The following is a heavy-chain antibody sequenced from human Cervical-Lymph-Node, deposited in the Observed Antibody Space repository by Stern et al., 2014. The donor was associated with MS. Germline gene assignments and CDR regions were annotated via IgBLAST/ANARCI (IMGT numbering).Heavy chain of an antibody. CDR1: GGSISSGGYY. CDR3: ARGNAVTSYYFDY. D-gene: IGHD5-18*01. Sequence: QVQLVESGPGLVKPSQTLSLTCTVSGGSISSGGYYWSWIRQHPGKGLEWIGYIYYSGSTYYNPSLKSRVTISVDTSKNQFSLKLSSVTAADTAVYYCARGNAVTSYYFDYWGQGTLVTVSS. J-gene: IGHJ4*02. V-gene: IGHV4-31*03. CDR2: IYYSGST.